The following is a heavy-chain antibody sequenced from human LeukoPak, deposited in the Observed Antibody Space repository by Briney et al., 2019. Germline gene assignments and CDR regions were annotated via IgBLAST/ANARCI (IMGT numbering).Heavy chain of an antibody. J-gene: IGHJ4*02. CDR1: GFTFRNYA. Sequence: PGGSLRLSCAASGFTFRNYAMSWVRQAPGKGLDWVSAISGSGGNTYYADSVKGRFTISRDNSKNTLYLQMNSLRAEDTAVYYYANDGGLVAGTGTGYWGQGTLVTVSS. D-gene: IGHD6-19*01. V-gene: IGHV3-23*01. CDR2: ISGSGGNT. CDR3: ANDGGLVAGTGTGY.